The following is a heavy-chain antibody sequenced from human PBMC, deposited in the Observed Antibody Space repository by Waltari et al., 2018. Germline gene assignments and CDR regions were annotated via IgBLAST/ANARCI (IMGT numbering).Heavy chain of an antibody. CDR2: IIPIFGTA. V-gene: IGHV1-69*01. J-gene: IGHJ6*03. D-gene: IGHD3-3*01. CDR3: ARGVYYDFWSANYYYYYYMDV. Sequence: QVQLVQSGAEVKKPGSSVKVSCKASGGTFSSYAISWVRQAPGQGLEWMGGIIPIFGTANYAQKFQGRVTITADESTSTAYMELSSLRSEDTAVYYCARGVYYDFWSANYYYYYYMDVWGKGTTVTVSS. CDR1: GGTFSSYA.